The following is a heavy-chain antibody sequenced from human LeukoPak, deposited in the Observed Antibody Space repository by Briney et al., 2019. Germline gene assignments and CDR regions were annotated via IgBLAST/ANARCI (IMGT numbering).Heavy chain of an antibody. CDR2: IVPISDTT. D-gene: IGHD2-2*01. Sequence: SVKVSCKASGDTLSTYAFNSLRQPPGQRLEWTGGIVPISDTTNYAQTLQGRVTITADKSTNTVYMELSSLTSEDTGVYYCARGASLRVVPMSYYYAMDVWGEGTTVIVSS. CDR3: ARGASLRVVPMSYYYAMDV. J-gene: IGHJ6*04. CDR1: GDTLSTYA. V-gene: IGHV1-69*06.